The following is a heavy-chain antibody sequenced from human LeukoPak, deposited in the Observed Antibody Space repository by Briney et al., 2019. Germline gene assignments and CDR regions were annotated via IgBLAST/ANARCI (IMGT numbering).Heavy chain of an antibody. J-gene: IGHJ5*02. CDR1: GGSITSTTFY. V-gene: IGHV4-39*01. CDR2: IYYSGST. D-gene: IGHD6-6*01. CDR3: ATYSSSSGWFDP. Sequence: PSETLSLTCTVSGGSITSTTFYWGWVRQPPGKGLEWIGNIYYSGSTYYNPSLKSRVTISVDTSKNQFSLKLNSVAAADTAVYYCATYSSSSGWFDPWDQGTLVTVSS.